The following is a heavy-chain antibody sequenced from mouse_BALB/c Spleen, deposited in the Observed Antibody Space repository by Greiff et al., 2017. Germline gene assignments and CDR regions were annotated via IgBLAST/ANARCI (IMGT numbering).Heavy chain of an antibody. CDR3: QLTGYFDY. Sequence: QVQLQQSGAELAKPGASVKMSCKASGYTFTSYWMHWVKQRPGQGLEWIGYINPSTGYTEYNQKFKDKATLTADKSSSTAYMQLSSLTSEDSAVYYCQLTGYFDYWGQGTTLTVSS. J-gene: IGHJ2*01. D-gene: IGHD4-1*01. CDR2: INPSTGYT. V-gene: IGHV1-7*01. CDR1: GYTFTSYW.